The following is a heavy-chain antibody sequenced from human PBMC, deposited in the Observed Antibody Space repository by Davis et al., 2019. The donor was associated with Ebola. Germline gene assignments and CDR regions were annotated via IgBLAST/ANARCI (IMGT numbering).Heavy chain of an antibody. CDR3: AKDSSRAVAGRGAFDI. J-gene: IGHJ3*02. CDR2: ISYDGSNK. D-gene: IGHD6-19*01. CDR1: GFTFSSYG. Sequence: GESLKISCAASGFTFSSYGMHWVRQAPGKGLEWVAVISYDGSNKYYADSVKGRFTISRDNSKNTLYLQMNSLRAEDTAVYYCAKDSSRAVAGRGAFDIWGQGTMVTVSS. V-gene: IGHV3-30*18.